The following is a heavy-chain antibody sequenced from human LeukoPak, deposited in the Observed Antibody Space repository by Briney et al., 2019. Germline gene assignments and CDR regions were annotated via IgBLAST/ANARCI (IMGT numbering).Heavy chain of an antibody. CDR3: ARLGLGGYSYSLDY. D-gene: IGHD2-21*01. V-gene: IGHV3-7*01. CDR1: GFSFGSYW. J-gene: IGHJ4*02. Sequence: PGGSLRLSCAASGFSFGSYWMIWVRQAPGKGLEWVANIKEDGSEKYYVDSVKGRFTISRDSAKNALYLQMNSLRAEDTAVYYCARLGLGGYSYSLDYWGQGTLVTVSS. CDR2: IKEDGSEK.